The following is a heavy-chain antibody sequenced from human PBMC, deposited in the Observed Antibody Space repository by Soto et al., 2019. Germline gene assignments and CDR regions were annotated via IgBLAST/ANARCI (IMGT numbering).Heavy chain of an antibody. Sequence: PSETLSLTCTVSGASISSSSYYWAWIRQPPGKGLEWIGNYYSSGSTYYNPSLKNRVTISVDTSKNQSSLKLSSVTAADTAVYYCAHLKVGTSGYYEYYFDFWGQGTLVTVSS. V-gene: IGHV4-39*01. CDR1: GASISSSSYY. CDR2: YYSSGST. D-gene: IGHD3-22*01. J-gene: IGHJ4*02. CDR3: AHLKVGTSGYYEYYFDF.